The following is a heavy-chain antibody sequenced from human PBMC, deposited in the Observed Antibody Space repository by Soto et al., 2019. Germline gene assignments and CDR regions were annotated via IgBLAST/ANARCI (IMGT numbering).Heavy chain of an antibody. J-gene: IGHJ5*02. CDR2: ISLSGSTI. CDR3: ARESFSASRSLGVP. Sequence: PGKGLEWVSYISLSGSTIYYADSVKGRFTISRDDAKDSLYLEMDSLRADDTAVFYCARESFSASRSLGVPCGQGTLVTVSS. V-gene: IGHV3-48*03. D-gene: IGHD1-26*01.